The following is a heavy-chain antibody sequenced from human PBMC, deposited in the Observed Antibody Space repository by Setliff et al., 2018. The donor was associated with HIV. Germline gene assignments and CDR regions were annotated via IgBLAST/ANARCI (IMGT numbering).Heavy chain of an antibody. D-gene: IGHD3-22*01. Sequence: SETLSLSCAASGFTFSSYAMTWVRQPPGKGLEWIGSIYYSGRTDDNPSLRSRVTISVDTSKNQLSLKVTSVTAADTAVYYCARIWIWVYDSSGYPRSGMKDYFDYWGQGILVTVSS. CDR3: ARIWIWVYDSSGYPRSGMKDYFDY. V-gene: IGHV4-39*01. J-gene: IGHJ4*02. CDR2: IYYSGRT. CDR1: GFTFSSYA.